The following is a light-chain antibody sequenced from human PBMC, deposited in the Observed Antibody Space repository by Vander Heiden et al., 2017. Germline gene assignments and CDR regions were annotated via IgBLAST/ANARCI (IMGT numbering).Light chain of an antibody. V-gene: IGKV1-8*01. CDR2: GAS. J-gene: IGKJ4*01. CDR1: QGISTY. CDR3: QHYYTLPLT. Sequence: AIQMTQSPSSFSASAGDRVTITCRASQGISTYVAWYQQKPGKAPKLLIYGASTLQRGVPSRFSGSGSGTDFTLTIGCLQSEDVATYFCQHYYTLPLTFGGGTTVEI.